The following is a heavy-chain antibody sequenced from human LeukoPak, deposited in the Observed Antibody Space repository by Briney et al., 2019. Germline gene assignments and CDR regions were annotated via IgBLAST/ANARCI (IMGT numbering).Heavy chain of an antibody. J-gene: IGHJ6*02. Sequence: ASVKVSCKASGYTLTSYDINWVRQATGQGLEWMGWMNPNSGNTGYAQKFQGRVTMTRNTSISTAYMELSSLRSEDTAVYYCARDLGDDLAYYGMDVWGQGTTVTVSS. V-gene: IGHV1-8*01. CDR2: MNPNSGNT. CDR1: GYTLTSYD. CDR3: ARDLGDDLAYYGMDV. D-gene: IGHD3-3*01.